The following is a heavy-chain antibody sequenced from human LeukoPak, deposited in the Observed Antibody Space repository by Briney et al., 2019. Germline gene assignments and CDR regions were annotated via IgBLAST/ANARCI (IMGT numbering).Heavy chain of an antibody. CDR3: AKLPEDSSGYSDY. D-gene: IGHD3-22*01. V-gene: IGHV3-23*01. Sequence: GGSLRLSCAASGFTFSSYDMSWVCQAPGKGLEWVSAISAGGSSTYYADSVKGRFTISRDNSKNTLYLQMNSLRAEDTAVYYCAKLPEDSSGYSDYWGQGTLVTVSS. CDR2: ISAGGSST. CDR1: GFTFSSYD. J-gene: IGHJ4*02.